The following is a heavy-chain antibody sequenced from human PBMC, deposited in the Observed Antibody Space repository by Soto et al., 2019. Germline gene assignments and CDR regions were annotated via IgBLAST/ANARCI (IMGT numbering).Heavy chain of an antibody. D-gene: IGHD6-13*01. V-gene: IGHV3-33*01. CDR1: GFTFNNYG. Sequence: QVQLVESGGGVVQPGRSLRLSCAASGFTFNNYGMHWVRQAPGKGLEWVAVIWYAGTNKYYADSVKGRFTISRDNSKNTLDPQMNSLRAEDTAVYYCARDQAAAPTLDYYFGMDVWGQGTTVTVSS. CDR3: ARDQAAAPTLDYYFGMDV. J-gene: IGHJ6*02. CDR2: IWYAGTNK.